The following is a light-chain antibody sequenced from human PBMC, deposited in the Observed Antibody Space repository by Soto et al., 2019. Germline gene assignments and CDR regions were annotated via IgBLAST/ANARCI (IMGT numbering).Light chain of an antibody. V-gene: IGKV3-11*01. J-gene: IGKJ5*01. CDR3: QQRSNWPPIT. CDR1: QSVSSY. Sequence: EIVLTPSPGTLSLSPGERATLSCRASQSVSSYLAWYQQKPGQAPRLLIYDASNRATGIPARFSGSGSGTDFTLTIDNLEPEDFAVYYCQQRSNWPPITFGQGTRLEIK. CDR2: DAS.